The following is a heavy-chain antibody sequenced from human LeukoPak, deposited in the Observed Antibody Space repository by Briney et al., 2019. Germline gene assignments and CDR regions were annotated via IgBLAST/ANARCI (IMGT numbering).Heavy chain of an antibody. V-gene: IGHV3-48*01. J-gene: IGHJ4*02. CDR3: ARDGVAGYQLLGFDY. CDR2: ISSSSSTI. D-gene: IGHD2-2*01. CDR1: GFTFSSYS. Sequence: GGSLRLSCAASGFTFSSYSMNWVRQAPGKGLEWVSYISSSSSTIYYADSVKGRFTISRDNAKNSLYLQMNSLRAEDTAVYYCARDGVAGYQLLGFDYWGQGPLVPVSS.